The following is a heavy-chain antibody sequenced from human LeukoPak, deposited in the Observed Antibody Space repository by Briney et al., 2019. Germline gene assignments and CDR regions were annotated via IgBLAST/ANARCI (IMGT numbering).Heavy chain of an antibody. CDR1: GFTFSNAW. V-gene: IGHV3-66*01. CDR3: ARERPDSRNLDS. J-gene: IGHJ4*02. D-gene: IGHD1-14*01. Sequence: PGGSLRLSCAASGFTFSNAWMSWVRQAPGMGLEWVSITYSGETTYYADSVRGRFIISRDDSKNTLSLEMNDLRVEDTAVYYCARERPDSRNLDSWGRGALVTVSS. CDR2: TYSGETT.